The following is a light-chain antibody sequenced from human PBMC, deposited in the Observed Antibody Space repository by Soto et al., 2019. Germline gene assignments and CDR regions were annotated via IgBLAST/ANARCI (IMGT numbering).Light chain of an antibody. CDR1: QSVSSSN. CDR2: GAS. V-gene: IGKV3-20*01. CDR3: QQYSTYPLT. J-gene: IGKJ5*01. Sequence: EIVLTQSPGTLSLSPGERATLSCRASQSVSSSNLAWYQQRPGQAPRVVIYGASTRASGVPARFSGSGSGTEFTLTISSLEPDDFAIYYCQQYSTYPLTFGQGTRVEIK.